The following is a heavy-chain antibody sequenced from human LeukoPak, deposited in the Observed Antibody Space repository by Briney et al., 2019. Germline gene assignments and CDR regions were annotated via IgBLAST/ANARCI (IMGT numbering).Heavy chain of an antibody. CDR2: ISAYNGNT. Sequence: GASVKVSCKASGYTFTSYGISWVRQAPGQGLEWMGWISAYNGNTNYAQKLQGRVTMTTDTSTSTAYMELRSLRSDDTAVYYCARDRPGNTMIVPFDYWGQGTLVTVSS. CDR1: GYTFTSYG. CDR3: ARDRPGNTMIVPFDY. D-gene: IGHD3-22*01. V-gene: IGHV1-18*01. J-gene: IGHJ4*02.